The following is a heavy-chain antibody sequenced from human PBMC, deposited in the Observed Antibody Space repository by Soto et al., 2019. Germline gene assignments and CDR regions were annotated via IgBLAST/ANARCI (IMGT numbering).Heavy chain of an antibody. CDR3: AKGFGGGRNWYFDL. Sequence: EVQLLESGGGLVQPGGSLRLSCAASGFTFSSYAMSWVRQAPGKGLEWVSAISGSGGSTYYADSVKGRFTISRDNSKNTLYLQMKSLRAEDTAVYDCAKGFGGGRNWYFDLWGRGTLVTVSS. J-gene: IGHJ2*01. V-gene: IGHV3-23*01. CDR1: GFTFSSYA. D-gene: IGHD3-10*01. CDR2: ISGSGGST.